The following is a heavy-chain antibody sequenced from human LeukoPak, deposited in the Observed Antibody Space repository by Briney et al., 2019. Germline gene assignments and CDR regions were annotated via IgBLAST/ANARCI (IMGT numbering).Heavy chain of an antibody. CDR2: MNPNSGNT. D-gene: IGHD6-13*01. Sequence: GASVKVSCKASGYAFSSYDINWVRQATGQGLEWMGWMNPNSGNTGYAQKFQGRVTITRNTSISTAYMELSSLRSEDTAVYYCARGPSGVYGDYWGQGTLVTVSS. V-gene: IGHV1-8*03. CDR3: ARGPSGVYGDY. CDR1: GYAFSSYD. J-gene: IGHJ4*02.